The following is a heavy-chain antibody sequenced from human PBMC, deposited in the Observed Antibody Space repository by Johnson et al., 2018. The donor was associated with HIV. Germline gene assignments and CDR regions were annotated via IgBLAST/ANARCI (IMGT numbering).Heavy chain of an antibody. CDR3: ARRGEYCSDGSCYDAFDI. CDR1: GLTFSDYY. J-gene: IGHJ3*02. D-gene: IGHD2-15*01. CDR2: ISSSGSSR. Sequence: QVQLVESGGGLVKPVGSLIVSCEASGLTFSDYYMSWIRQAPGKGLEWVSYISSSGSSRYYADSVKGRFTVSRDNAKNSLSLQMNSLRAEDTALYYCARRGEYCSDGSCYDAFDIWGQGTMVTVSS. V-gene: IGHV3-11*01.